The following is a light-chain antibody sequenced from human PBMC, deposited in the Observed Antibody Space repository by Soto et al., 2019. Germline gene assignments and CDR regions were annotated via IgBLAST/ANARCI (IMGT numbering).Light chain of an antibody. CDR1: QSITTY. V-gene: IGKV1-39*01. J-gene: IGKJ4*01. Sequence: DIQMTQSPSSLSASVGDRVTITCRASQSITTYLNWYRQKPGKAPKLVIYAASSLQSGVPSRFSGSGSETEFTLSISSLPPEDFATYFCPQIYSAPLTFGGRTKVDMK. CDR2: AAS. CDR3: PQIYSAPLT.